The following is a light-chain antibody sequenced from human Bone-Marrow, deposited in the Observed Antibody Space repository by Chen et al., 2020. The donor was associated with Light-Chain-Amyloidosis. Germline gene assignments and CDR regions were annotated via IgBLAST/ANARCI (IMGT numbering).Light chain of an antibody. Sequence: QSALTQPASVSGSPGQSITISCTGTSSDVGGDNHVSWYQQHPDKAPKLMIYEVTNRPSWVPYLCSGSKSANTASLTISRLQTEDEADYFCSSYTITNTLVFGSGTRVTVL. V-gene: IGLV2-14*01. J-gene: IGLJ1*01. CDR1: SSDVGGDNH. CDR2: EVT. CDR3: SSYTITNTLV.